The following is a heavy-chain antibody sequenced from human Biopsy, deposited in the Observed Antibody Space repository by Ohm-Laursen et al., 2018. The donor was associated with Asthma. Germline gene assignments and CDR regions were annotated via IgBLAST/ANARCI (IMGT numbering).Heavy chain of an antibody. V-gene: IGHV3-9*01. J-gene: IGHJ4*02. CDR3: VKDIRLQLWGFDS. D-gene: IGHD6-13*01. CDR2: ISWNSGSS. Sequence: SLRLSCAAPGFSLDDYAMYWVRQGPGKGLEWIAGISWNSGSSAYADSVKGRFTISRDNAKNSLYLQMNSLRGADTALYYCVKDIRLQLWGFDSWGQGTLVTVSS. CDR1: GFSLDDYA.